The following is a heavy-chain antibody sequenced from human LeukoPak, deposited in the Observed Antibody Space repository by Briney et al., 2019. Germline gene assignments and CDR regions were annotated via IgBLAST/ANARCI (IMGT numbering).Heavy chain of an antibody. CDR1: GGSISSSSYY. V-gene: IGHV4-39*01. Sequence: PWETLSLTCTVSGGSISSSSYYWGWIRQPPGKGLEWIGSIYYSGSTYYNPSLKSRVTISVDTSKNQFSLKLSSVTAVDTAVYYCASLFVVVPAAIPLDAFDIWGQGTMVTVSS. J-gene: IGHJ3*02. CDR3: ASLFVVVPAAIPLDAFDI. CDR2: IYYSGST. D-gene: IGHD2-2*01.